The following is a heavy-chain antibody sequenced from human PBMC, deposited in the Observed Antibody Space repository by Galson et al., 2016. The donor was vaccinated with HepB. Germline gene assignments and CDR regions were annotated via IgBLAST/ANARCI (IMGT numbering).Heavy chain of an antibody. V-gene: IGHV4-31*03. CDR2: IDYSGKT. Sequence: TLSLTCTVSGAYINSGGFYWNWIRHHPGQGLQWIAYIDYSGKTAYNPSLQSRISISMDTSNDQFSLNLTSMTAADTAVYYCARMRTLYYGWGTGPKHYYYMDVWGQGTTVTVSS. D-gene: IGHD3-10*01. CDR1: GAYINSGGFY. CDR3: ARMRTLYYGWGTGPKHYYYMDV. J-gene: IGHJ6*03.